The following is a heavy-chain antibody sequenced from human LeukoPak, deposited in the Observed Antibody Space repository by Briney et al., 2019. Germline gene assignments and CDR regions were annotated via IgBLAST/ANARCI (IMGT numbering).Heavy chain of an antibody. CDR3: AREDRYSSGWYSGY. Sequence: GGSLRLSCAASGFPVSDNFMSWVRQAPGKGLEWVSVIYSGGSTYYAASVKGRFTISRDNSKNTVYLQMNSLRAEDTAVYYCAREDRYSSGWYSGYWGRGTLVTVSS. CDR2: IYSGGST. D-gene: IGHD6-19*01. V-gene: IGHV3-53*01. J-gene: IGHJ4*02. CDR1: GFPVSDNF.